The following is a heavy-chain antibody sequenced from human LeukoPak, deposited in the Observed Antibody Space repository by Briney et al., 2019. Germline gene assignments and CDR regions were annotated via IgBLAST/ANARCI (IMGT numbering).Heavy chain of an antibody. CDR3: ATTLNYSYGYTDY. CDR1: GFTFSSYG. D-gene: IGHD5-18*01. CDR2: IWYDGSNK. Sequence: TGGSLRLSCAASGFTFSSYGMHWVRRAPGKGLEWVAVIWYDGSNKYYADSVKGRFTISRDNSKNTLYLQMNSLRAEDTAVYYCATTLNYSYGYTDYWGQGTLVTVSS. V-gene: IGHV3-33*01. J-gene: IGHJ4*02.